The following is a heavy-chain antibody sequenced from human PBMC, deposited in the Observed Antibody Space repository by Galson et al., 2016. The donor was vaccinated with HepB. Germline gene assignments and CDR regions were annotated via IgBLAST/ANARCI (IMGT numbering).Heavy chain of an antibody. CDR3: ARDPDTSSKVDG. V-gene: IGHV3-11*01. Sequence: SLRLSCAASGFTFGHHYMSWIRQAPGQGLEWISYIDSSGSPLYYSDSVRGRFTLSRDNAENSLYLQMNSLRAEDTAVYYCARDPDTSSKVDGWGQGATVTVSS. CDR2: IDSSGSPL. D-gene: IGHD5-18*01. J-gene: IGHJ6*02. CDR1: GFTFGHHY.